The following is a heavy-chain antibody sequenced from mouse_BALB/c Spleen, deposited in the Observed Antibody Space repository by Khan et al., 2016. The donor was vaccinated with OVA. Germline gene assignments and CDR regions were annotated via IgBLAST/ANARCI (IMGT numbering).Heavy chain of an antibody. CDR2: IDPPNDDS. CDR1: GFNIKNTY. J-gene: IGHJ3*01. D-gene: IGHD2-1*01. CDR3: ATLYGNSFAF. V-gene: IGHV14-3*02. Sequence: VQLKQSGAELVKPGASVKLSCSASGFNIKNTYIHWMKQRPEQGLEWIGRIDPPNDDSKYGPKFQAKATLTADTFSNTAYLQLSSLTSEDTAVYYCATLYGNSFAFWGQGTLVSVSA.